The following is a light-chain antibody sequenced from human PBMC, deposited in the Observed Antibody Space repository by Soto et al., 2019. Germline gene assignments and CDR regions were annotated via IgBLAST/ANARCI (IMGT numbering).Light chain of an antibody. CDR2: DNN. CDR3: QSFDTSLSGFVV. J-gene: IGLJ2*01. CDR1: SSNIGAGYD. Sequence: QSVLTQPPSMSGAPGQRVTISCTGSSSNIGAGYDVHWYQQHPGTAPKLLIFDNNNRPSGVPDRFSRSKSDTPASLAITGLQAEDEADYYCQSFDTSLSGFVVFGGGTKLTVL. V-gene: IGLV1-40*01.